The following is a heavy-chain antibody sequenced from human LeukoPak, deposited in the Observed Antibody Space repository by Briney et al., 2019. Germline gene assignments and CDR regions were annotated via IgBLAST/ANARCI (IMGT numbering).Heavy chain of an antibody. D-gene: IGHD2-2*01. V-gene: IGHV1-2*02. J-gene: IGHJ3*02. CDR3: ARDGGGYRSSTSCYSNDAFDI. CDR1: GYTFTGYY. CDR2: INPNSGGT. Sequence: ASVKVSCKASGYTFTGYYMHWVRQAPGQGLEWMGWINPNSGGTNYAQKFQGRVTMTRDTSISTAYMELSRLRSDDTAVYYCARDGGGYRSSTSCYSNDAFDIWGQGTMVTVSS.